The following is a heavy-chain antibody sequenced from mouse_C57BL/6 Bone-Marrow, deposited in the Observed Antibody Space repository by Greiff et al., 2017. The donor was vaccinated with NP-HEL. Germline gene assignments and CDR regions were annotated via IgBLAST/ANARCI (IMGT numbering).Heavy chain of an antibody. CDR1: GYTFTDYN. Sequence: VQLKQSGPELVKPGASVKMSCKASGYTFTDYNMHWVKQSHGKSLEWIGYINPNNGGTSYNQKFKGKATLTVNKSSSTAYMELRSLTSEDSAVYYCARKYSRGYYGNFFDYWGQGTTLTVSS. J-gene: IGHJ2*01. CDR3: ARKYSRGYYGNFFDY. D-gene: IGHD2-1*01. CDR2: INPNNGGT. V-gene: IGHV1-22*01.